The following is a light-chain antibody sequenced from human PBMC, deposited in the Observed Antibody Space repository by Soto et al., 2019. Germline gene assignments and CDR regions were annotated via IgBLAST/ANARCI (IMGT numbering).Light chain of an antibody. V-gene: IGLV2-11*01. J-gene: IGLJ1*01. CDR3: CSYAGTYTFV. CDR2: DVS. CDR1: SSDVGHYNY. Sequence: QSVLTQPRSVSGSPGQSVTISCAGTSSDVGHYNYVSWYQQHPGKAPKLIIYDVSQRPSGVPDRFSGSKSGNTASLTISGLQAEDEADYYCCSYAGTYTFVFVTGTKLTVL.